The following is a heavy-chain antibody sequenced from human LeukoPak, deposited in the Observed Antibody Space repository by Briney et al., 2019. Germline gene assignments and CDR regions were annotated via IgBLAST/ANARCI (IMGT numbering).Heavy chain of an antibody. D-gene: IGHD3-10*01. CDR1: GFTFSSYS. CDR2: ISSSSSTI. Sequence: PGGSLRLSCAASGFTFSSYSMNWVRQAPGKGLEWVSYISSSSSTIYYADSVKGRFTISRDNAKNSLYLQMNSLRVEDTALYYCTSDTFGKYDSWGQGTLATVSS. J-gene: IGHJ4*02. V-gene: IGHV3-48*01. CDR3: TSDTFGKYDS.